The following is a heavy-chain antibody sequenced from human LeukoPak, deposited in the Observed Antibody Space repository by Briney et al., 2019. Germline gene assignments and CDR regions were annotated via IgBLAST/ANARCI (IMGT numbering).Heavy chain of an antibody. D-gene: IGHD2-21*02. CDR3: ARSKVVTAIFDAFDI. CDR1: GYTLTELS. CDR2: IIPIFGTA. Sequence: SVKVSCKVSGYTLTELSMHWVRQAPGQGLEWMGGIIPIFGTANYAQKFQGRVTITADESTSTAYMELSSLRSEDTAVYYCARSKVVTAIFDAFDIWGQGTMVTVSS. J-gene: IGHJ3*02. V-gene: IGHV1-69*13.